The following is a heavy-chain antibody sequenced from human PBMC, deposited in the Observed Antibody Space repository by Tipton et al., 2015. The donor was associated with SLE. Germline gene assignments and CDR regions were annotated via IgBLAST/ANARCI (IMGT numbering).Heavy chain of an antibody. CDR2: TYYMSKWYN. D-gene: IGHD2-2*02. J-gene: IGHJ1*01. CDR3: ARGFLYDGFQV. CDR1: GDSVSSNSVA. V-gene: IGHV6-1*01. Sequence: PGLVKPSQTLSLTRDISGDSVSSNSVAWNWIRQSPSRGLEWLGRTYYMSKWYNDYAVSVKSRIIINPDTSKNQFSLQLTSVTPEDTAVYYCARGFLYDGFQVWGQGTLVTVSS.